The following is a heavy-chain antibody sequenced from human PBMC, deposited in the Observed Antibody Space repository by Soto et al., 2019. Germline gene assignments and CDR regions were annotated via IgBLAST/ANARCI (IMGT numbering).Heavy chain of an antibody. V-gene: IGHV3-11*01. CDR1: GFTFSDYY. Sequence: PGGSLRLSCTASGFTFSDYYMSWIRQAPGKGLEWLAYISGSGSTTYYTDSVKGRFAISRDNARTPLYLQINSLRVEDSAVYYCARSSLTYFEFWGQGALVTV. CDR2: ISGSGSTT. CDR3: ARSSLTYFEF. J-gene: IGHJ4*02.